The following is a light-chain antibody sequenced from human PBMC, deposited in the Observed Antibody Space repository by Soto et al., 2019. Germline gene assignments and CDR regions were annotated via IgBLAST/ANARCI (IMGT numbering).Light chain of an antibody. CDR2: GNS. CDR3: ESYASSLSVV. Sequence: QSVLTRPPSVSGAPGQRVTISCTGSSSNIGAGYDVHWYQQLPGTAPQLLIYGNSKRPSGDPDRLSGSKSGTSVSLAISGLPTEDETDHDCESYASSLSVVLGGWTKHTVL. V-gene: IGLV1-40*01. J-gene: IGLJ2*01. CDR1: SSNIGAGYD.